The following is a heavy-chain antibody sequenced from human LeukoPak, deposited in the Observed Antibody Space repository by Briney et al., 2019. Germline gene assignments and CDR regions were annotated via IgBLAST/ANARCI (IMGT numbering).Heavy chain of an antibody. V-gene: IGHV3-48*04. Sequence: PGGSLRLSCEGSGFMFGNHGLIWVRQAPGKGLYWLSFSGPSGGTRLYADSVKGRFTVSRDNAKNFVYLQLNSLRVEDTAVYHCATRYCSISACRASSHHCFDVWGKGTTVTVSS. CDR3: ATRYCSISACRASSHHCFDV. J-gene: IGHJ6*04. CDR1: GFMFGNHG. CDR2: SGPSGGTR. D-gene: IGHD2-2*01.